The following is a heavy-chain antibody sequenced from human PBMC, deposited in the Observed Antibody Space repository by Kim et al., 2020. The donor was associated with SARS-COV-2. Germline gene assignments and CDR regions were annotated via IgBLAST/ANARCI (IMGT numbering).Heavy chain of an antibody. Sequence: SETLSLTCTVSGGSISSYYWSWIRQPPGKGLEWIGYIYYSGSTNYNPSLKSRVTISVDTSKNQFSLKLSSVTAADTAVYYCARDYSSGWYGNFDYWGQGTLVTVSS. CDR2: IYYSGST. V-gene: IGHV4-59*01. CDR1: GGSISSYY. CDR3: ARDYSSGWYGNFDY. D-gene: IGHD6-19*01. J-gene: IGHJ4*02.